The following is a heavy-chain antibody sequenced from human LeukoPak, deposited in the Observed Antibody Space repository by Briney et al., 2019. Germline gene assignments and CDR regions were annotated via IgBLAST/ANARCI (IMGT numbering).Heavy chain of an antibody. J-gene: IGHJ4*02. D-gene: IGHD2-21*01. CDR2: ISSSSTTI. Sequence: PGGSLRLSCAAYGFTFSDYSMNWVRQAPGKGLEWVSYISSSSTTIFYADSVKGRFTISRDNAKNSLFLQMNGLRDEDTALYYCARERVIAAAGDGFDSWGQGTLVTVSS. V-gene: IGHV3-48*02. CDR1: GFTFSDYS. CDR3: ARERVIAAAGDGFDS.